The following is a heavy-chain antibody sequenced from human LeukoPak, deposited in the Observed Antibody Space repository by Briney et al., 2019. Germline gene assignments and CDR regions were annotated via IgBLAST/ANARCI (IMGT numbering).Heavy chain of an antibody. CDR1: GYSISSDYY. V-gene: IGHV4-38-2*02. CDR2: IYHSGST. Sequence: SETLSLTCTVSGYSISSDYYWGWIRQPPGKGLEWIGNIYHSGSTYYNPSLKSRITISLDTSKNQFSLRLSSVTAADTAVYYCAREIERDHDILTGPIWGQGTLVTVSS. J-gene: IGHJ4*02. D-gene: IGHD3-9*01. CDR3: AREIERDHDILTGPI.